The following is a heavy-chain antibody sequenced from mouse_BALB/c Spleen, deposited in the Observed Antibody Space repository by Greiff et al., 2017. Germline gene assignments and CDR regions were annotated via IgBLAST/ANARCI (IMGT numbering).Heavy chain of an antibody. V-gene: IGHV1S127*01. D-gene: IGHD2-14*01. J-gene: IGHJ4*01. CDR3: TREDRYDGYYAMDY. CDR2: IDPSDSYT. Sequence: VQLQQPGAELVKPGASVKMSCKASGYTFTSYWMHWVKQRPGQGLEWIGTIDPSDSYTSYNQKFKGKATLTVDTSSSTAYMQLSSLTSEDSAVYYCTREDRYDGYYAMDYWGQGTSVTVSS. CDR1: GYTFTSYW.